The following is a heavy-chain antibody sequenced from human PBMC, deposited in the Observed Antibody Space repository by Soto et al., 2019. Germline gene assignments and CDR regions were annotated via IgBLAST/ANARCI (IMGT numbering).Heavy chain of an antibody. J-gene: IGHJ4*02. CDR2: ISSSSSTI. CDR3: ARGGAYGDYAGDY. Sequence: EVQLVESGGGLVQPGGSLRLSCAASGFTFSSYSMNWVRQAPGKGLEWVSYISSSSSTIYYADSVKGRFTISRDNAKNSLYLQTNSLRAEDTAVYYCARGGAYGDYAGDYWGQGTLVTVSS. D-gene: IGHD4-17*01. CDR1: GFTFSSYS. V-gene: IGHV3-48*01.